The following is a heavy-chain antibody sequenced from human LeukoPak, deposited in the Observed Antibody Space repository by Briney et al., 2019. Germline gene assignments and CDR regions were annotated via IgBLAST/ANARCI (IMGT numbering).Heavy chain of an antibody. CDR3: ARGVGYCSGGSCYSPYFDY. Sequence: SETLSLTCAVYGGSFSGYYWSWIRQPPGKGLEWIGEINHSGSTNYNPSLKSRVTISVDTPKNQFSLKLSSVTAADTAVYYCARGVGYCSGGSCYSPYFDYWGQGTLVTVSS. CDR2: INHSGST. V-gene: IGHV4-34*01. D-gene: IGHD2-15*01. CDR1: GGSFSGYY. J-gene: IGHJ4*02.